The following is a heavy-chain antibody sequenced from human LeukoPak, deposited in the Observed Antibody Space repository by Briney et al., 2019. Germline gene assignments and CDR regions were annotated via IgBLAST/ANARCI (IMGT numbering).Heavy chain of an antibody. V-gene: IGHV3-9*01. Sequence: GGSLRLSCAASGFTFDDYSMHWVWQAPGKGLEWVSGISWNSGSIGYADSVKGRFTISRDNAKNSLYLEMNSLRAEDTALYYCAKARGHYYMDVWGKGNTVTVSS. CDR2: ISWNSGSI. J-gene: IGHJ6*03. CDR3: AKARGHYYMDV. CDR1: GFTFDDYS. D-gene: IGHD3-10*01.